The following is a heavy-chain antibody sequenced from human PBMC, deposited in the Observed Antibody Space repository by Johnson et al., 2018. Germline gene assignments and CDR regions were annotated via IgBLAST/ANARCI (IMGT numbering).Heavy chain of an antibody. Sequence: VQLVETGGGVVQPGRSLRLSCAASGFTFSSYGMHWVRQAPGKGLEWVALIWYDGTNKYSAASVKGRFTISRDNSKNTLYLQRTSLRAEDTAVCYSAKDGEGWELRFASAEYFQHWGQGTLVTVSS. V-gene: IGHV3-33*06. D-gene: IGHD1-26*01. J-gene: IGHJ1*01. CDR3: AKDGEGWELRFASAEYFQH. CDR1: GFTFSSYG. CDR2: IWYDGTNK.